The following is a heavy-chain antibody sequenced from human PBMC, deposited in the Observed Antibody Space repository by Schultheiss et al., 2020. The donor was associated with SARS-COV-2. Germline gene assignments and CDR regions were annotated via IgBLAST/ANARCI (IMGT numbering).Heavy chain of an antibody. V-gene: IGHV3-7*01. CDR2: IKQDGSEK. D-gene: IGHD6-6*01. CDR1: GFTFSDYY. Sequence: GGSLRLSCAASGFTFSDYYMSWIRQAPGKGLEWVANIKQDGSEKYYVDSVKGRFTISRDNAKNTLYLQMNSLRAEDTAVYYCARGGSSSTVNFGYWGQGTLVTVSS. CDR3: ARGGSSSTVNFGY. J-gene: IGHJ4*02.